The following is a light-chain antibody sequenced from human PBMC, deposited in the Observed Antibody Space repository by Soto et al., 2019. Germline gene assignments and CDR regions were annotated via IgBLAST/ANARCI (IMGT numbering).Light chain of an antibody. V-gene: IGKV4-1*01. CDR2: WAS. CDR1: QSVLYSANNKNY. CDR3: QQYYSTPLT. Sequence: DIVMTQTPDSLALSLGERATINCKSSQSVLYSANNKNYLAWYQQKPGQPPKLLIFWASTRESWVPDRFSGSGSGTDFTLAISSLQAEDVAVYYCQQYYSTPLTFGGGTKVDIK. J-gene: IGKJ4*01.